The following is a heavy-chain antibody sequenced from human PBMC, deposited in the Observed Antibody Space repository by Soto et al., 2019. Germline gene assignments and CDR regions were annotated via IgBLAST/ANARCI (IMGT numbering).Heavy chain of an antibody. Sequence: ASVKVSCKASGYTFTSYYMHWVRQAPGQGLEWMGIINPSGGSTSYAQKFQGRVTMTGDTSTSTVYMELSSLRSEDTAVYYCASSLRYGDWYFDLWGRGTLVTVSS. CDR1: GYTFTSYY. D-gene: IGHD4-17*01. J-gene: IGHJ2*01. V-gene: IGHV1-46*03. CDR2: INPSGGST. CDR3: ASSLRYGDWYFDL.